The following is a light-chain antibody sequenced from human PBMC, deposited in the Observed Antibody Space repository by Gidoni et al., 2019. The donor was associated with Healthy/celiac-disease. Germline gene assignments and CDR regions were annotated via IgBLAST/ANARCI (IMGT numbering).Light chain of an antibody. Sequence: QSALTQPPSASGPPGQPVTISCTGTSSDVGGYNYVSWYQQHPGKAPKLMIYEVSKRPSGVPDRFSGSKSGNTASLTVSGLQAEDEADYYCSSYAGSTLYVFGTGTKVTVL. V-gene: IGLV2-8*01. CDR3: SSYAGSTLYV. J-gene: IGLJ1*01. CDR1: SSDVGGYNY. CDR2: EVS.